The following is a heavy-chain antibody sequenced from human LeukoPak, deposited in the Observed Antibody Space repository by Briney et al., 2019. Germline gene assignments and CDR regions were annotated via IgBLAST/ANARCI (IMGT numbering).Heavy chain of an antibody. CDR3: ARDPTNRSGGSSWFDP. CDR2: ISAYNGNT. J-gene: IGHJ5*02. Sequence: ASVKVSCKASGYTFTSYGISWVRQAPGQGLEWMGWISAYNGNTNYAQKLQGRVTITTDESTSTAYMELSSLRSEDTAVYYCARDPTNRSGGSSWFDPWGQGTLVTVSS. V-gene: IGHV1-18*01. CDR1: GYTFTSYG. D-gene: IGHD2-15*01.